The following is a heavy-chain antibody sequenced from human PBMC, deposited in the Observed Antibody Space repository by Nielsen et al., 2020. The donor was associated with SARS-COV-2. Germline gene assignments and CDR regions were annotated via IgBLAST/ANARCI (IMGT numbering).Heavy chain of an antibody. Sequence: SEILSLTCTVSGGSISSSSYYWGWIRQPPGKGLEWIGSIYYSGSTYYNPSLKSRVTISVDTSKNQFSLKLSSVTAADTAVYYCAIRTNPWIQLWLFDYWGQGTLVTVSS. CDR2: IYYSGST. D-gene: IGHD5-18*01. V-gene: IGHV4-39*01. J-gene: IGHJ4*02. CDR3: AIRTNPWIQLWLFDY. CDR1: GGSISSSSYY.